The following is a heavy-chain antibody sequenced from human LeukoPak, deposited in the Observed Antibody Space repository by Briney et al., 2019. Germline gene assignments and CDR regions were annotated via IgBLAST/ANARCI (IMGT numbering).Heavy chain of an antibody. Sequence: PSETLSLTCAVYGGSFSGYYWSWIRQPPGKGLEWIGEINHSGGTNYNPSLKSRVTISVDTSKNQFSLKLSSVTAADTAVYYCARDRKATTFYYYGMDVWGQGTTVTVSS. V-gene: IGHV4-34*01. CDR3: ARDRKATTFYYYGMDV. CDR1: GGSFSGYY. J-gene: IGHJ6*02. D-gene: IGHD5-12*01. CDR2: INHSGGT.